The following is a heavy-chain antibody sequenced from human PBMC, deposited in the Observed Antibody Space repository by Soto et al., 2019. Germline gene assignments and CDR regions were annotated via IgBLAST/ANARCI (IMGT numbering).Heavy chain of an antibody. J-gene: IGHJ4*02. Sequence: QVQLQESGPGLVKPSETLSLTCTVSGGSISSYYWSWIRQPPGKGLEWIAYIHYSGSTDYNPSLKIRVTISLDKSKNQFSLKLTSVTAADTAVYHCARHGLGLDYWGQGTLVTVSS. CDR2: IHYSGST. V-gene: IGHV4-59*08. CDR3: ARHGLGLDY. CDR1: GGSISSYY. D-gene: IGHD1-26*01.